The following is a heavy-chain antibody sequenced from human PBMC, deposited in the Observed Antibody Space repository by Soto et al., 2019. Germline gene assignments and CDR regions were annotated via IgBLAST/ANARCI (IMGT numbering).Heavy chain of an antibody. D-gene: IGHD2-2*01. CDR1: GYTFTSYY. V-gene: IGHV1-46*03. CDR3: ARDWRLSDIVVVPAANHPFDY. Sequence: ASVKVSCKASGYTFTSYYMHWVRQAPGQGLEWMGIINPSGGSTSYAQKFQGRVTMTRDTSTSTVYMELSSLRSEDTAVYYCARDWRLSDIVVVPAANHPFDYWGQGTLVTVSS. J-gene: IGHJ4*02. CDR2: INPSGGST.